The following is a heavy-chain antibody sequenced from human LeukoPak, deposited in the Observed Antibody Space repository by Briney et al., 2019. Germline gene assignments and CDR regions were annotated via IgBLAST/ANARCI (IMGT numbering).Heavy chain of an antibody. CDR1: GYTVSDYF. V-gene: IGHV1-2*06. J-gene: IGHJ4*02. CDR2: INPNSGGT. D-gene: IGHD7-27*01. Sequence: ASVKVSCKASGYTVSDYFIHWVRQAPGQGLEWMGRINPNSGGTEYAHNLRVRVTMTSDTSISASYMELNRLTSDDTAVYYCARDLSTTSNWELDYWGQGTLVTVSS. CDR3: ARDLSTTSNWELDY.